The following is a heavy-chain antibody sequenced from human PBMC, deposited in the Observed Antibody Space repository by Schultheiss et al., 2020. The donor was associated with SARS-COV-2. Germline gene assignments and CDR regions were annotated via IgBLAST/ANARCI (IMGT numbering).Heavy chain of an antibody. CDR1: GYTFTSYG. Sequence: ASVKVSCKASGYTFTSYGISWVRQAPGQGLEWMGWISAYNGNTNYAQKLQGRVTMTTDTSTSTAYMELGNLRSDDTAVYYCARCGYCSSTSCYTAIYYYYYMDVWGKGTTVTVSS. CDR2: ISAYNGNT. V-gene: IGHV1-18*01. D-gene: IGHD2-2*02. J-gene: IGHJ6*03. CDR3: ARCGYCSSTSCYTAIYYYYYMDV.